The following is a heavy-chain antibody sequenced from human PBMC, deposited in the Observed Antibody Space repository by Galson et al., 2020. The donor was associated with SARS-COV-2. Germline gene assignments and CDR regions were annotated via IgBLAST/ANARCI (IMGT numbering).Heavy chain of an antibody. V-gene: IGHV3-7*03. CDR1: GFAFSNFW. CDR2: IRGDSSDK. J-gene: IGHJ3*02. CDR3: ARIITVAGLDI. D-gene: IGHD6-19*01. Sequence: PGRSLRLPCAASGFAFSNFWMTWVRQSQGRGLEWLANIRGDSSDKYCVASVEGRFTISRDNAKNSLFLQMNSLRAEDTALYYCARIITVAGLDIWGQGIMVTVAP.